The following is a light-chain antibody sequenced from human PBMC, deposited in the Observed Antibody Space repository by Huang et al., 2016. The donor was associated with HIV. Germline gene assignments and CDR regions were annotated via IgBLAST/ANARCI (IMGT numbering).Light chain of an antibody. CDR3: QQANSFPFT. V-gene: IGKV1-12*01. J-gene: IGKJ4*01. CDR1: LAIGSW. CDR2: AAA. Sequence: DIQMTQSPSYVSASVGDRVTITCRASLAIGSWLTWYQLKAGRAPKLLIYAAAILQSGVPGRFSGSGSGTNVTLTISSLQPEDFGTYCCQQANSFPFTFGGGTKVDIK.